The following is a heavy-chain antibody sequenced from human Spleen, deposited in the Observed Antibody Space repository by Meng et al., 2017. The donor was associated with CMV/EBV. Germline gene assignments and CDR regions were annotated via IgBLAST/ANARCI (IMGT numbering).Heavy chain of an antibody. CDR1: GFTFSSYA. V-gene: IGHV3-23*01. CDR2: ISGSGGST. CDR3: ARRVPAYYFDY. J-gene: IGHJ4*02. Sequence: GGSLKISCAASGFTFSSYAMSWVRQAPGKGLEWVSAISGSGGSTLYADSVRGRFTISRDNSENTLILQTNSLRAEDTAVYYCARRVPAYYFDYWGQGILVTVSS.